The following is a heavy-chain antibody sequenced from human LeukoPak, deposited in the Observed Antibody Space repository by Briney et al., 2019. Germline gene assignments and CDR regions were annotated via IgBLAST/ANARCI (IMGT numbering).Heavy chain of an antibody. V-gene: IGHV4-59*08. CDR1: SGSISGHY. CDR3: ARHAQSPYSGSFDY. CDR2: IYYTGVT. D-gene: IGHD1-26*01. J-gene: IGHJ4*02. Sequence: KASETLSLTCTVSSGSISGHYWSWVRQPPGKGLGWIAYIYYTGVTKFNPSLTSRVTISVDTSKNQFSLRLNSVTAADTAVYYCARHAQSPYSGSFDYWGQGTLVTVSS.